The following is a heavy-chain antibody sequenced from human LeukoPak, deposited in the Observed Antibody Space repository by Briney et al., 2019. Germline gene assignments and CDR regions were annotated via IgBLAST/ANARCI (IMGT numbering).Heavy chain of an antibody. CDR3: ARDGHYDSSGYSSDY. V-gene: IGHV3-21*01. CDR1: GFTFDNYN. D-gene: IGHD3-22*01. CDR2: ISSTSGNI. Sequence: GGSLRLSCGASGFTFDNYNMNWVRQAPGKGLEWVASISSTSGNIFHADSVKGRFTISRDNAKQLLYLQMNSLRAEDTAVYYCARDGHYDSSGYSSDYWGQGTLVTVSS. J-gene: IGHJ4*02.